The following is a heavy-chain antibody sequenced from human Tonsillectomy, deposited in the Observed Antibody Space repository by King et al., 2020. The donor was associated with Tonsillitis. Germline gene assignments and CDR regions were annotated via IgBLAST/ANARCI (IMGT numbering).Heavy chain of an antibody. D-gene: IGHD3-3*01. CDR2: ISGSGTST. V-gene: IGHV3-23*04. J-gene: IGHJ4*02. Sequence: VQLVESGGGLVQPGGSLRLSCAASGFTFSSYAMNWVRQAPGKGLEWVSGISGSGTSTDYADSVKGRFTISRDNSKNTLYLQMNSLRAEDTAVYYCSKEGYDFWSGYYPFDYWGQGTLVTVSS. CDR1: GFTFSSYA. CDR3: SKEGYDFWSGYYPFDY.